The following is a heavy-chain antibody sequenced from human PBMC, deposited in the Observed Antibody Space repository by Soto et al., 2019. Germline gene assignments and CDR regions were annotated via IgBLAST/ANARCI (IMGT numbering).Heavy chain of an antibody. CDR2: ISGSGGST. Sequence: GGSLRLSCAASGFTFSSYAMSWVRQAPGKGLEWVSAISGSGGSTYYADSVKGRFTISRDNSKNTLYLQMNSLRAEDTAVYYCAKDRIGTMVRGVIDPQFDYWGQGTLVTVSS. CDR3: AKDRIGTMVRGVIDPQFDY. CDR1: GFTFSSYA. V-gene: IGHV3-23*01. J-gene: IGHJ4*02. D-gene: IGHD3-10*01.